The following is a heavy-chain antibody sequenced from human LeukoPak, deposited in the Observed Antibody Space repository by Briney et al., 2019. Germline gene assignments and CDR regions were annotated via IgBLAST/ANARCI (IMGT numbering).Heavy chain of an antibody. V-gene: IGHV1-2*02. CDR1: GYTFSDNH. CDR3: ARELGRNAFDV. J-gene: IGHJ3*01. CDR2: ISPNTGAT. Sequence: ASVKVSCKASGYTFSDNHMYWIRQAPGQGLECMGWISPNTGATNYAHRFQGRITMTGDTSISTGYMELRSLRSDDTAVYYCARELGRNAFDVWGQGTMVTVSS. D-gene: IGHD7-27*01.